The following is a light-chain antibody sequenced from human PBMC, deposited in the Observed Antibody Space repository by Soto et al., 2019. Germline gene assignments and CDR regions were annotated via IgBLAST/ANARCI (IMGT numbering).Light chain of an antibody. J-gene: IGKJ1*01. CDR2: GAS. CDR3: QQYNNWPAI. CDR1: QSVRSN. Sequence: EVVMTQSPATLSVSPGERFTLSFRASQSVRSNLAWYQQKPGQSPRLLIYGASTRATGIPARFSGSGSGTDFTLTISSLQSEDFAVYYCQQYNNWPAIFGQGTKVDI. V-gene: IGKV3-15*01.